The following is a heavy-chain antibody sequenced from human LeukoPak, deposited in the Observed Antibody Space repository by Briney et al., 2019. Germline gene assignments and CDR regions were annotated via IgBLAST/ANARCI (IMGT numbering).Heavy chain of an antibody. V-gene: IGHV3-30-3*01. CDR3: AKDGSVGASNPFDY. CDR2: ISYDGSNK. J-gene: IGHJ4*02. D-gene: IGHD1-26*01. Sequence: PGGSLRLSCAASGFPFSSYAMHWVRQAPGKGLEWVAVISYDGSNKYYADSVKGRFTISRDNSKNTLYLQMNSLRAEDTDVYYCAKDGSVGASNPFDYWGQGTLVTVSS. CDR1: GFPFSSYA.